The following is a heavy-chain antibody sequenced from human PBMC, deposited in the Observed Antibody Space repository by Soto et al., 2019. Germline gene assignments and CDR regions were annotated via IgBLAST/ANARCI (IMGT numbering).Heavy chain of an antibody. D-gene: IGHD1-26*01. V-gene: IGHV1-46*01. CDR2: INPSGGST. Sequence: QVQLVQSGAEVKKPGASVKVSCKASGYTFTSYYMHWVRQAPGQGLEWMGIINPSGGSTSYAQKFQGRVTMTRDTSTSTVYMELSSRRSEDTAVYYCARAHGIVGATLGFDYWGQGTLVTVSS. CDR1: GYTFTSYY. CDR3: ARAHGIVGATLGFDY. J-gene: IGHJ4*02.